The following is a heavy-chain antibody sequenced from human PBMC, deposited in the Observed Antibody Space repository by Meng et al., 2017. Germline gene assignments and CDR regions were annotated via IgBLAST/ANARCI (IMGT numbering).Heavy chain of an antibody. CDR1: GGSISSYY. CDR2: IYYSGST. CDR3: ARLHYYDFWSGSHYFDY. D-gene: IGHD3-3*01. V-gene: IGHV4-59*01. Sequence: GQPPEPGPGLVKPSETLSLTCTVSGGSISSYYWSWIRQPPGKGLEWIGYIYYSGSTNYNPSLKSRVTISVDTSKNQFSLKLSSVTAADTAVYYCARLHYYDFWSGSHYFDYWGQGTLVTVSS. J-gene: IGHJ4*02.